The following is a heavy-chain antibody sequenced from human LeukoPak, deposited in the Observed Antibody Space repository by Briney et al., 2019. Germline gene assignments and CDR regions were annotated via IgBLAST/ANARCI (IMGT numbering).Heavy chain of an antibody. Sequence: GGSLRLSCAASGFTFSSYSMNWVRQAPGKGLEWVSSISSSSSYIYYADSVKGRFTISRDNAKNSLYLQMNSLRAEDTAVYYCARISEYGRSFDYWGQGTLVTVSS. CDR3: ARISEYGRSFDY. V-gene: IGHV3-21*01. J-gene: IGHJ4*02. D-gene: IGHD4-17*01. CDR2: ISSSSSYI. CDR1: GFTFSSYS.